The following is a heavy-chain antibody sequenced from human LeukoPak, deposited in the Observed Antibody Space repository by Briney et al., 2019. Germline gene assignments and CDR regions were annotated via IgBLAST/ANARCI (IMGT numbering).Heavy chain of an antibody. CDR1: GFPFSSYW. V-gene: IGHV3-74*03. J-gene: IGHJ4*02. Sequence: GGPLRLSCEPSGFPFSSYWMLWVRQAPGKGLVWVSRISGDGTIKTYADFVRGRFTISRDNTKNILYLQMNSRKVEDTATYFCSRSQFDYWGQGVLVTVSS. CDR2: ISGDGTIK. CDR3: SRSQFDY.